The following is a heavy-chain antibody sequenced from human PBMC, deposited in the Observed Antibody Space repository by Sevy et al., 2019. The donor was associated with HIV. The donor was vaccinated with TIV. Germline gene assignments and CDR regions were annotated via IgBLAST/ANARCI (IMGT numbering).Heavy chain of an antibody. D-gene: IGHD6-19*01. CDR3: AKEWTQLSDWYGELDY. V-gene: IGHV3-23*01. J-gene: IGHJ4*02. CDR1: GFTFSNYA. CDR2: IRISGGNT. Sequence: GGSLRLSCAASGFTFSNYAMSWVRQAPGKGLEWVSSIRISGGNTYYADSVKGRFTISRDNSKNPLDLQMNSLRAEDTAVYYCAKEWTQLSDWYGELDYWGQGSLVTVSS.